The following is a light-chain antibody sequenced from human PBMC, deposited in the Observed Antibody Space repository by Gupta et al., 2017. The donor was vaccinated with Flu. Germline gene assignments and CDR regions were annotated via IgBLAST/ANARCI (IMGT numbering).Light chain of an antibody. CDR2: DES. CDR1: NIGSKS. Sequence: PGQTSRITCGGNNIGSKSVHWHQQKPGQDPVRVDYDESNRPAGMPDRFSASNSGNTDTLTTISVEAGEDADDYYQETDSSSVWVFGGGTKLTVL. CDR3: QETDSSSVWV. V-gene: IGLV3-21*02. J-gene: IGLJ3*02.